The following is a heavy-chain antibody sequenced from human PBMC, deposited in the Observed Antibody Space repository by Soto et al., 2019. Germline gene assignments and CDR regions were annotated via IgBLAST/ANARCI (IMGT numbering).Heavy chain of an antibody. J-gene: IGHJ6*02. CDR3: ARGEDAFFYYGLDV. CDR2: IYDTGISGYTPST. Sequence: SETLSLTCTVSGGSITSSYWSWSRRPPGKGLGWIAYIYDTGISGYTPSTSYNPSLKSRVTMSVDTSKSQFSLKLTSVTAADTAVYYCARGEDAFFYYGLDVWGQGITVTVSS. V-gene: IGHV4-59*01. CDR1: GGSITSSY.